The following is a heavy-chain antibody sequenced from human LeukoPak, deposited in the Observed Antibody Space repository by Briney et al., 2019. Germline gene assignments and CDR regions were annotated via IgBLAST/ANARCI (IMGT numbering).Heavy chain of an antibody. CDR2: IYSGGST. CDR1: GFTVSSNY. Sequence: GGSLRLSCAASGFTVSSNYMSWVRQAPGKGLEWVSVIYSGGSTYYADSVKGRFTISRDNSKNTLYLQMNSLRAEDTAVYYCASPASHLISSGYCYVSWGQGTLVTVSS. J-gene: IGHJ5*02. V-gene: IGHV3-66*02. CDR3: ASPASHLISSGYCYVS. D-gene: IGHD3-22*01.